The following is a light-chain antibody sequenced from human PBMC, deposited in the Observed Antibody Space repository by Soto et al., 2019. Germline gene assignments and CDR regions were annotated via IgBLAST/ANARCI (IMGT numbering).Light chain of an antibody. Sequence: EIVLTQSPGTLSLSPGERATLSCRASQSVSSSYLAWYQQKPGQAPRLLIYGASSRATGIPDRFNGSGSGTDFALTISRLELEDSAVYYCQQYGVSPLTFGPGTKVEIK. CDR3: QQYGVSPLT. V-gene: IGKV3-20*01. CDR1: QSVSSSY. J-gene: IGKJ3*01. CDR2: GAS.